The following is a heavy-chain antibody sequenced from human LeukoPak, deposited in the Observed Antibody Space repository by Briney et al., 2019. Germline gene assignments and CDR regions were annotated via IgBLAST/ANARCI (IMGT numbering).Heavy chain of an antibody. CDR1: GFTFSSYA. Sequence: PGGSLRLSCAASGFTFSSYAMSWVRQAPGKGLEWVSAISGSGGSTYYADSVKGRFTISRDNSKNTLYLQMNSLRAEDTAVYYCAKSSNDFSSGYYNYWGQGTLVTVSS. CDR3: AKSSNDFSSGYYNY. J-gene: IGHJ4*02. CDR2: ISGSGGST. V-gene: IGHV3-23*01. D-gene: IGHD3-3*01.